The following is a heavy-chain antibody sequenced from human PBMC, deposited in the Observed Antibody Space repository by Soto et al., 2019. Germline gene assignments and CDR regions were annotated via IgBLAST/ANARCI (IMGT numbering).Heavy chain of an antibody. CDR3: ARVDTAMDSLYYYYYMDV. CDR2: ISSSSSTI. Sequence: PGGSLRLSCAASGFTFSSFNMNWVRQAPGKGLEWVSYISSSSSTIYYADSVKGRFTISRDNAKNSLYLQMNSLRAEDTAVYYCARVDTAMDSLYYYYYMDVWGKGTTVTVSS. V-gene: IGHV3-48*01. D-gene: IGHD5-18*01. CDR1: GFTFSSFN. J-gene: IGHJ6*03.